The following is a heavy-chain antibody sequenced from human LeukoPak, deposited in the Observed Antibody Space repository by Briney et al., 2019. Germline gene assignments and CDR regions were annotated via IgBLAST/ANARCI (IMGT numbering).Heavy chain of an antibody. V-gene: IGHV1-69*05. D-gene: IGHD3-3*01. CDR2: IIPIFGTA. CDR1: GGTFSSYA. Sequence: SVKVSCKASGGTFSSYAISWVRQAPGQGLEWMGGIIPIFGTANYAQKLQGRVTMTTDTSTSTAYMELRSLRSDDTAVYYCARDTPPADFWSGYYTSYYYYMDVWGKGTTVTVSS. J-gene: IGHJ6*03. CDR3: ARDTPPADFWSGYYTSYYYYMDV.